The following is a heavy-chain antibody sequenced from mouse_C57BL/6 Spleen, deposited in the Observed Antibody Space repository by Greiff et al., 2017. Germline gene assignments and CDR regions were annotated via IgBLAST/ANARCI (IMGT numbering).Heavy chain of an antibody. CDR1: GYAFSSYW. CDR2: IYPGDGDT. Sequence: LVESGAELVKPGASVKISCKASGYAFSSYWMNWVKQRPGKGLEWIGQIYPGDGDTNYNGKFKGKATLTADKSSSTAYMQLSSLTSEDSAVYFCARESTMVTRYYYAMDYWGQGTSVTVSS. J-gene: IGHJ4*01. V-gene: IGHV1-80*01. CDR3: ARESTMVTRYYYAMDY. D-gene: IGHD2-2*01.